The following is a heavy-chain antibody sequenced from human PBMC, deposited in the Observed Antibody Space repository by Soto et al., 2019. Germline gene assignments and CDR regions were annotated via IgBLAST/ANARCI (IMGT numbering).Heavy chain of an antibody. CDR1: GGSISRGNYY. J-gene: IGHJ6*02. CDR3: ARDGHGVSYYYYAMDV. D-gene: IGHD3-10*01. CDR2: IYYSGRT. V-gene: IGHV4-31*03. Sequence: QVQLQESGPGLVKPSQTLSVTCTVSGGSISRGNYYWNWIRQHPGKGLEWIGYIYYSGRTHYNPSRERRVTISVDTSKHQFSRNLSSVTAADTAVYYCARDGHGVSYYYYAMDVWGQGTTVTVSS.